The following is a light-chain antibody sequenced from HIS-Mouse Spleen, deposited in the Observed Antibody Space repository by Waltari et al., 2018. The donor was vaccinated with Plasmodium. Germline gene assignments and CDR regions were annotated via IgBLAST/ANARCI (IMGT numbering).Light chain of an antibody. CDR3: QQYYSYPVT. V-gene: IGKV1-8*01. Sequence: AIRMTQSPSSFSASTGDRVTITCRASQGISSYLAWYQQKPGKAPKLLIYAASTLQSGVPSRFSGSGSATDFTLTISCLQSEWWATYYCQQYYSYPVTFGPGTKVDIK. J-gene: IGKJ3*01. CDR1: QGISSY. CDR2: AAS.